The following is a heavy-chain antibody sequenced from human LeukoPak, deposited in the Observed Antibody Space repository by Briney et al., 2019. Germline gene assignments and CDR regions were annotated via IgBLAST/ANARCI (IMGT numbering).Heavy chain of an antibody. J-gene: IGHJ2*01. CDR3: ARDSVVPATAKHYWYFDL. D-gene: IGHD2-2*01. Sequence: PSETLSLTCTVSGGSISSYYWSWIRQPPGKGLEWIGYIYYSGSTNYNPSLKSRVTISVDTSKNQFSLKLSSVTAADTAVYYCARDSVVPATAKHYWYFDLWGRGTLVTVSS. CDR1: GGSISSYY. CDR2: IYYSGST. V-gene: IGHV4-59*01.